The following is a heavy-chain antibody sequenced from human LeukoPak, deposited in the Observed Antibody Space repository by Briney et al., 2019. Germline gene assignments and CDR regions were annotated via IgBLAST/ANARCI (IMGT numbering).Heavy chain of an antibody. D-gene: IGHD5-18*01. CDR1: GFTFANAC. J-gene: IGHJ4*02. CDR3: TTGTWIQLWLADY. Sequence: PERSLRLSCAASGFTFANACMSWVRLAPGKGLEWVGHIKSKTDGGTTDYAAPVKGRFTISRDDSKNTLYLQMNSLKTEDTAVYYCTTGTWIQLWLADYWGQGTLVTVSS. CDR2: IKSKTDGGTT. V-gene: IGHV3-15*01.